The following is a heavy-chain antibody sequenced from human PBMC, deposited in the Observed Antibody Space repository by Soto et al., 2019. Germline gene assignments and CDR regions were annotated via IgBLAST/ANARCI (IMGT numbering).Heavy chain of an antibody. V-gene: IGHV6-1*01. Sequence: SRTLSLTCAITGDSVSSNSAGWSWVRQSPSRGLKWLGRTYYRSKWYYEYAVSVRGRITINPDTSKNQYSLQLNSVTPEDTAVYLCARGEQYSGKIFDYWGQGTLVTVSS. CDR1: GDSVSSNSAG. CDR2: TYYRSKWYY. CDR3: ARGEQYSGKIFDY. D-gene: IGHD1-26*01. J-gene: IGHJ4*01.